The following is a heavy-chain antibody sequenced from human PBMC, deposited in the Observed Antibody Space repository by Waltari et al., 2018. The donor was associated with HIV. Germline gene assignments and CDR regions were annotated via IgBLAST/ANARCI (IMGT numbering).Heavy chain of an antibody. CDR3: ATYIILATGTHFDS. CDR1: GPSFSHNH. D-gene: IGHD3-16*01. CDR2: INDGGST. V-gene: IGHV4-34*02. Sequence: QVQLQQWGAGLLKPSETLSLTCAVYGPSFSHNHWTWIRQTPGKGLGWIGEINDGGSTNYNPSLGRRFTMSVDRSKNQFSLKLKYVTAADTAVYYCATYIILATGTHFDSWGQGTQVIVST. J-gene: IGHJ4*02.